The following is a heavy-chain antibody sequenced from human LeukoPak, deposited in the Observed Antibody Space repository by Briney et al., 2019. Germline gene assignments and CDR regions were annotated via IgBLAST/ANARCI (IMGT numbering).Heavy chain of an antibody. CDR3: AKGNGDYRLGSVSADY. D-gene: IGHD4-17*01. J-gene: IGHJ4*02. CDR1: GFTVSSNH. V-gene: IGHV3-23*01. CDR2: ITGSGATT. Sequence: PGGCLRLSCAASGFTVSSNHINWVRQAPGKGLEWVSTITGSGATTFYADSVKGRFTISKDNSKNTLYLQMNSLGAEDTALYYCAKGNGDYRLGSVSADYWGQGTLVTVSS.